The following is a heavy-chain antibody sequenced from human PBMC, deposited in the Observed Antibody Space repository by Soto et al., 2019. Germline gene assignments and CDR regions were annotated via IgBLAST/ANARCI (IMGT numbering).Heavy chain of an antibody. V-gene: IGHV6-1*01. Sequence: QTLSLTCALSADSVSSSSAALNCISQAPSTPVQLLVRRYYRSKWYNDYAVSVKSRITINPDTSKNQFSLQLNSVTPEDTAVYYCARFPNIVVVPDARASYYYYGMDVWGQGTTVTVSS. CDR3: ARFPNIVVVPDARASYYYYGMDV. D-gene: IGHD2-2*01. CDR2: RYYRSKWYN. CDR1: ADSVSSSSAA. J-gene: IGHJ6*02.